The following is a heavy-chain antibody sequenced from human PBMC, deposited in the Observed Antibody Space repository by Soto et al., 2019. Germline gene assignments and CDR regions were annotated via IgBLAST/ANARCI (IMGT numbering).Heavy chain of an antibody. CDR2: VNPNNGDT. J-gene: IGHJ4*02. D-gene: IGHD5-12*01. V-gene: IGHV1-2*02. Sequence: ASVKVSCKAFGYTFTGYYIHWVRQTPGQGLERMGWVNPNNGDTNYAQKFQGRVSMTRDTSTSTAYMELSSLRFADTAVYYCARHSGYDYVFDYWGQGTLVTVSS. CDR1: GYTFTGYY. CDR3: ARHSGYDYVFDY.